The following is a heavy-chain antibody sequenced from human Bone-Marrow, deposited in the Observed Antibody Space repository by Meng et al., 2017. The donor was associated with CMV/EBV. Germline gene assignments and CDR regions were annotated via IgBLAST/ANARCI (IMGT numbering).Heavy chain of an antibody. J-gene: IGHJ4*02. CDR1: GGTFSSYA. D-gene: IGHD4-17*01. V-gene: IGHV1-69*04. Sequence: SVKVSCKASGGTFSSYAISWVRQAPGQGLEWMGRIIPILGIANYAQKFQGRVTITADKSTSTAYMELSSLRSEDTAVYYCAMQTQYGDYVHSWGQGTLVTVSS. CDR2: IIPILGIA. CDR3: AMQTQYGDYVHS.